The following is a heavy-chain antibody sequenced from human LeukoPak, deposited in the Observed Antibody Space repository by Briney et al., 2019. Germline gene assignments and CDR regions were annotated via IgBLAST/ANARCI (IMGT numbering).Heavy chain of an antibody. Sequence: GGSLRLSCAASGFTFSSYSMNWVRQAPGKGLEWVAVISYDGSNKYYADSVKGRFTISRDNSKNTLYLQMNSLRAEDTAVYYCAKAGGDSSGYLDYWGQGTLVTVSS. D-gene: IGHD3-22*01. CDR1: GFTFSSYS. J-gene: IGHJ4*02. V-gene: IGHV3-30*18. CDR2: ISYDGSNK. CDR3: AKAGGDSSGYLDY.